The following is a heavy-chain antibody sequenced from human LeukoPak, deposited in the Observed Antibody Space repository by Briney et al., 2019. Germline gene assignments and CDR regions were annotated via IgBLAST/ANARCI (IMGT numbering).Heavy chain of an antibody. CDR1: GGSISSGGYY. Sequence: SETLSLTCTVSGGSISSGGYYWSWIRQHPGKGLEWIGYIYYSGSSYYNPSLKSRITISVDTSKNQFSLKLSSVTAADTAVYYCARAYTSSCRWSDPWGQGTLVTVSS. CDR3: ARAYTSSCRWSDP. J-gene: IGHJ5*02. D-gene: IGHD6-13*01. V-gene: IGHV4-31*03. CDR2: IYYSGSS.